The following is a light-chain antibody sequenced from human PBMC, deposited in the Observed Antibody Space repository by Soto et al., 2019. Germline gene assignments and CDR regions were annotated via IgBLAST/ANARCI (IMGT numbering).Light chain of an antibody. J-gene: IGKJ5*01. CDR1: QRVSSY. Sequence: PGERATLSCRASQRVSSYLAWYQQKPGQAPRLLIYEASNRATGIPARFSGSGSGTDFTLTISSLEPEESAVYYCQQRSNWSTFGQGTRLEIK. CDR3: QQRSNWST. V-gene: IGKV3-11*01. CDR2: EAS.